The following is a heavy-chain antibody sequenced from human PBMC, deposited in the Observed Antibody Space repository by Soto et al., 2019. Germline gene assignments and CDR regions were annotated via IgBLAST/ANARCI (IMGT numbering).Heavy chain of an antibody. D-gene: IGHD3-10*01. J-gene: IGHJ6*02. CDR3: AKDQEGSGSHWLGYNYYGMDV. V-gene: IGHV3-11*01. Sequence: GGSRRLSCGASGFTTSYYYMSWSGQAPGKGLEWVSYISSVGTTTYYADSVKGRFSISMDNAKNSLYLQMNSLRAEDTAVYFCAKDQEGSGSHWLGYNYYGMDVWGQGTTVTVSS. CDR2: ISSVGTTT. CDR1: GFTTSYYY.